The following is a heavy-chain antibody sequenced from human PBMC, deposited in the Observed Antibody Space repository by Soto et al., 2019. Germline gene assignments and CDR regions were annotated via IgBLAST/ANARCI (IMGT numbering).Heavy chain of an antibody. D-gene: IGHD6-19*01. CDR2: ISSSGTT. CDR1: GDSLSGTYW. CDR3: ARHILVTGTRGFDF. J-gene: IGHJ4*02. Sequence: QVQLQESGPGLVKPSETLSLTCAVSGDSLSGTYWWSLVRQAPGGGLQWIGEISSSGTTHYDPSLMSRVTISIDKSRSEFSLTLISVTAADSASYYCARHILVTGTRGFDFWGQGILVTVSS. V-gene: IGHV4-4*02.